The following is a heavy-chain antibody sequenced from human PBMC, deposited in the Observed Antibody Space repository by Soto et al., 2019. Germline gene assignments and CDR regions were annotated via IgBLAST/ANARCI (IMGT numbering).Heavy chain of an antibody. CDR1: GYTFTSYA. CDR3: ASSYSNYALIDYYYYGMDV. V-gene: IGHV1-3*01. CDR2: INAGNGNT. Sequence: ASVTVCCKASGYTFTSYAMHWVRQAPGQRLEWMGWINAGNGNTKYSQKFQGRVTITRDTSASTAYMELSSLRSEDTAVYYCASSYSNYALIDYYYYGMDVWGQGTTVTVSS. J-gene: IGHJ6*02. D-gene: IGHD4-4*01.